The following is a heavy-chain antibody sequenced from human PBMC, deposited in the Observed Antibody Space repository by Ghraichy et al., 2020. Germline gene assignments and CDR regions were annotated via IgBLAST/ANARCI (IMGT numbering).Heavy chain of an antibody. Sequence: ETLSLTCAASGFTFSSYAMSWVRQAPGKGLEWVSAISGSGGSTYYADSVKGRFTISRDNSKNTLYLQMNSLRAEDTAVYYCAKREGVGVYWYFDLWGRGTLVTVSS. J-gene: IGHJ2*01. V-gene: IGHV3-23*01. D-gene: IGHD1-26*01. CDR2: ISGSGGST. CDR3: AKREGVGVYWYFDL. CDR1: GFTFSSYA.